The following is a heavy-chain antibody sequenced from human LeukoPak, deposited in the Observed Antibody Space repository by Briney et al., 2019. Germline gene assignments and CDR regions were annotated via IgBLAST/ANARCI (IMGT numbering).Heavy chain of an antibody. V-gene: IGHV4-38-2*02. D-gene: IGHD6-19*01. CDR3: ARDPLTAAVAGLFDY. CDR1: GYSISSGYY. CDR2: IYHSGST. Sequence: SETLSLTCTVSGYSISSGYYWGWIRQPPGKGLEWIGSIYHSGSTYYNPSLKSRVTISVDTSKNQFSLKLSSVTAADTAVYYCARDPLTAAVAGLFDYWGQGTLVTVSS. J-gene: IGHJ4*02.